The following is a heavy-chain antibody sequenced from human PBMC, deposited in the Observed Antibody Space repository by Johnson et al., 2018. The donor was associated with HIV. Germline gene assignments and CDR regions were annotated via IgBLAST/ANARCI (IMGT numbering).Heavy chain of an antibody. D-gene: IGHD3-10*01. CDR2: IYSGGST. Sequence: VQLVESGGGVVQPGRSLRLSCAASGFTFSSYGMHWVRQAPGKGLEWVAVIYSGGSTYYADSVKGRFTISRDNSKNTLYLQMNSLRAEDTAVYYCARSLGVGAFDIWGQGTMVTVSS. J-gene: IGHJ3*02. V-gene: IGHV3-NL1*01. CDR3: ARSLGVGAFDI. CDR1: GFTFSSYG.